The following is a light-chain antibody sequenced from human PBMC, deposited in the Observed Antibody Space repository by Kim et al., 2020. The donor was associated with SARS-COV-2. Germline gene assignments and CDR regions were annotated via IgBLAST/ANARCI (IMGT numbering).Light chain of an antibody. Sequence: EIVLTQSPGTLSLSPGERATLSCRASQRVSSSYLAWYQQKPGQAPRLLMYAASDRVTGIPDRFSGSGSGIDFTLTISRLEPEDFAVYYCQQYGSSPRTFGQGTKVDI. CDR3: QQYGSSPRT. CDR1: QRVSSSY. CDR2: AAS. J-gene: IGKJ1*01. V-gene: IGKV3-20*01.